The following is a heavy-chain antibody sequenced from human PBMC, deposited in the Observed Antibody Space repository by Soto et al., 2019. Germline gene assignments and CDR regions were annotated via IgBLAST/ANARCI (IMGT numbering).Heavy chain of an antibody. D-gene: IGHD2-2*01. CDR1: GYTFTSYD. Sequence: QVQLVQSGAEVKKPGASVKVSCKASGYTFTSYDINWVRQATGQGLEWMGWMNPNSGNTGYAQKFQGRVTMTRNTSRSTAYMELSSLRYEDTAVYYCARAHIVLGPAAITYNWFDPWGQGTLVTVSS. CDR2: MNPNSGNT. CDR3: ARAHIVLGPAAITYNWFDP. V-gene: IGHV1-8*01. J-gene: IGHJ5*02.